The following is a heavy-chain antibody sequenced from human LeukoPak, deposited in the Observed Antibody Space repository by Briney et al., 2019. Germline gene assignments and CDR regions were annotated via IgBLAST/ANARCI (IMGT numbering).Heavy chain of an antibody. V-gene: IGHV3-48*03. D-gene: IGHD3-3*01. J-gene: IGHJ3*02. CDR3: AKPRGGMKGITIFGVAPLDAFDI. Sequence: GGSLRLSCAASGFTFSSYEMNWVRQAPGKGLEWVSYISSSGSTIYYADSVKGRFTISRDNAKNSLYLQMNSLRAEDTAVYYCAKPRGGMKGITIFGVAPLDAFDIWGQGTMVTVSS. CDR2: ISSSGSTI. CDR1: GFTFSSYE.